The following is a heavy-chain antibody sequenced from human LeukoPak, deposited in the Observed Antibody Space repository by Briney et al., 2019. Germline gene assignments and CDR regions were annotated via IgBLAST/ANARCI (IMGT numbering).Heavy chain of an antibody. Sequence: GGSLRLSCAASGFTFDDYAMHWVRQAPGKGLEWVSGISWNSGSIGYADSVKGRFTISRDNAKNSLYLQMNSLRAEDTALYYCATTISGVGAPVVYGFDNWGQGTLVTVSS. V-gene: IGHV3-9*01. D-gene: IGHD1-26*01. CDR1: GFTFDDYA. J-gene: IGHJ4*02. CDR3: ATTISGVGAPVVYGFDN. CDR2: ISWNSGSI.